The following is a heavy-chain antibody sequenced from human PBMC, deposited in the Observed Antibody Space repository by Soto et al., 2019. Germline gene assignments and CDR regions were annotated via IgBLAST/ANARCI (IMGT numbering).Heavy chain of an antibody. CDR1: GYTFTSYD. CDR3: ARGNDILTGYYEDYYYGMDV. J-gene: IGHJ6*02. V-gene: IGHV1-8*01. Sequence: ASVKVSCKASGYTFTSYDINWVRQATGQGLEWMGWMNPNSGNTGYAQKFQGRVTMTRNTSISTAYMELSSLRSEDTAVYYCARGNDILTGYYEDYYYGMDVWGQGTTVTVS. D-gene: IGHD3-9*01. CDR2: MNPNSGNT.